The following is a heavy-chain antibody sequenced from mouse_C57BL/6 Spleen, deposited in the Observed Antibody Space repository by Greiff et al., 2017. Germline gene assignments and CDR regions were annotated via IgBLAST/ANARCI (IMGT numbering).Heavy chain of an antibody. J-gene: IGHJ3*01. Sequence: EVQLQESGGGLVQPGGSLKLSCAASGFTFSDAWMDWVRQSPEKGLEWVAEIRNKANNHATYYAESVKGRFTISRDDSKSIVYLQMDSLRAEDTGIYYCTSPRSSPFAYWGQGTLVTVSA. CDR3: TSPRSSPFAY. D-gene: IGHD1-1*01. CDR2: IRNKANNHAT. V-gene: IGHV6-6*01. CDR1: GFTFSDAW.